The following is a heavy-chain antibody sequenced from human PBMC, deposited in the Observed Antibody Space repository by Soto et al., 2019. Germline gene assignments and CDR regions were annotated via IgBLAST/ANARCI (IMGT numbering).Heavy chain of an antibody. CDR1: GGTFSSYT. D-gene: IGHD1-26*01. V-gene: IGHV1-69*02. Sequence: ASVKVSCKASGGTFSSYTISWVRQAPGQGLEWMGRIIPILGIANYAQKFQGRVTITADKSTSTAYMELSSLRSEDTAVYYCARGGPGSSNAFDIWGQGTMVTVSS. CDR2: IIPILGIA. J-gene: IGHJ3*02. CDR3: ARGGPGSSNAFDI.